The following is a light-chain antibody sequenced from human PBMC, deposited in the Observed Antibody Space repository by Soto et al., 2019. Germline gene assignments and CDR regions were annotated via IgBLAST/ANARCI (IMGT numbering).Light chain of an antibody. CDR1: QIVRSTY. CDR3: QQYDITPPNT. Sequence: DIVLTQSTGTLSLSPGEGATLSCRASQIVRSTYLAWFQQKPGQAPRLLIYGASTRATGIPDRFSGSGSGTDFTLTISGLEPKDFALYYCQQYDITPPNTFGGGTKVDIK. J-gene: IGKJ4*01. CDR2: GAS. V-gene: IGKV3-20*01.